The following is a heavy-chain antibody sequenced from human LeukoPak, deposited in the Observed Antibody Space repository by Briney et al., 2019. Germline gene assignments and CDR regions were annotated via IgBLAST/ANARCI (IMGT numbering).Heavy chain of an antibody. Sequence: GGSLRLSCAASGFTFSSYAMSWVRQTPGKGLDWVAFTRYDESKTFYGDSVRGRFTISRDNSKNTLYLQMNSLTTDDSAVYYCAKARYSGSPALDFWGQGTLVTVSS. D-gene: IGHD1-26*01. CDR1: GFTFSSYA. CDR3: AKARYSGSPALDF. V-gene: IGHV3-30*02. CDR2: TRYDESKT. J-gene: IGHJ4*02.